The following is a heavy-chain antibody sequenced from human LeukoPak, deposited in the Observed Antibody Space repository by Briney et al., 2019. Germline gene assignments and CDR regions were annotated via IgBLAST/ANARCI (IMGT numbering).Heavy chain of an antibody. CDR3: AKGGYSSGCYDY. V-gene: IGHV3-9*01. Sequence: GRSLRLSCAASGFTFDDYAMHWVRQAPGKGLEWVSGISWNSGSIGYADSVKGRFTISRDNAENSLYLQMNSLRAEDTAVYYCAKGGYSSGCYDYWGQGTLVTVSS. CDR2: ISWNSGSI. CDR1: GFTFDDYA. D-gene: IGHD6-19*01. J-gene: IGHJ4*02.